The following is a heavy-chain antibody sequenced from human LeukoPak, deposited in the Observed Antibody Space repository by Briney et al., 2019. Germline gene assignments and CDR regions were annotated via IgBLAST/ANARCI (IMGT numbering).Heavy chain of an antibody. CDR2: ISSSGGTR. Sequence: GGSLRLSCAVSEFAFSAYEMYWVCQALGKGLEWVSYISSSGGTRYYADSVKGRFTISRDNAKNSLYLQMNSLRAEDTAVYYCTTLTVASSFDYWGQGALVTVSS. CDR1: EFAFSAYE. CDR3: TTLTVASSFDY. J-gene: IGHJ4*02. D-gene: IGHD6-19*01. V-gene: IGHV3-48*03.